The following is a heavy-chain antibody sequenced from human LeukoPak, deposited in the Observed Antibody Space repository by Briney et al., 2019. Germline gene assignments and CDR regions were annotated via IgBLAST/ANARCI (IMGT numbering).Heavy chain of an antibody. CDR1: GYAISSGFY. CDR3: ARRIAAAGTYCYYYYMDV. J-gene: IGHJ6*03. Sequence: SETLSLTCTVSGYAISSGFYWGWIRQPPGKGLEWIGAIHHSGGTYYNPSLKSRVTISVDTSKNQFSLKLSSVAAADTAVYYCARRIAAAGTYCYYYYMDVWGKGTTVTVSS. D-gene: IGHD6-13*01. V-gene: IGHV4-38-2*02. CDR2: IHHSGGT.